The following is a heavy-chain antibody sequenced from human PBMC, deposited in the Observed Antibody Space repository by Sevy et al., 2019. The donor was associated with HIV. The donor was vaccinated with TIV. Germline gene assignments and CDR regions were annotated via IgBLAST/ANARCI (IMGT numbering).Heavy chain of an antibody. J-gene: IGHJ4*02. V-gene: IGHV1-18*01. D-gene: IGHD4-17*01. Sequence: ASVKVSCKASGYTFTSYGISWVRQAPGQGLEWMGWISAYNGNTNYAQKLQGRVTMTTDTSTSTAYMELRSLRSDDTAVYYCARDLELTTVTDATDYWGQGTLVTVSS. CDR1: GYTFTSYG. CDR3: ARDLELTTVTDATDY. CDR2: ISAYNGNT.